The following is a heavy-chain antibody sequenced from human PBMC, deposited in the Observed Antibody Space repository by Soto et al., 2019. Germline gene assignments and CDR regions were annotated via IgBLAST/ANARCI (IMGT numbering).Heavy chain of an antibody. J-gene: IGHJ3*02. Sequence: SGPTLVNPTQTLTLTCTFSGLSLTTSAVGVGWIRQPPGKALEWLGVIYWDDDKRYSPSLKSRLTITKDTSKNQVLLTMTNMDPVDTATYYCSRIKVGAPPLAFDIWGQGTMVTVSS. D-gene: IGHD1-26*01. CDR3: SRIKVGAPPLAFDI. CDR1: GLSLTTSAVG. CDR2: IYWDDDK. V-gene: IGHV2-5*02.